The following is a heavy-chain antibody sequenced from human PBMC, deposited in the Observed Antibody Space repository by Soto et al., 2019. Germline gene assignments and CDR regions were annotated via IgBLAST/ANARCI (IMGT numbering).Heavy chain of an antibody. Sequence: PSETLSLTCAVYGGSFSGYYWSWIRQPPGKGLEWIGEINHSGSTNYNPSLKSRVTISVDTSKNQFSLKLSSVTAADTAVYYCARARIYCSSTSCYSYYYYMDVWGKGTTVTVSS. D-gene: IGHD2-2*01. J-gene: IGHJ6*03. CDR1: GGSFSGYY. V-gene: IGHV4-34*01. CDR2: INHSGST. CDR3: ARARIYCSSTSCYSYYYYMDV.